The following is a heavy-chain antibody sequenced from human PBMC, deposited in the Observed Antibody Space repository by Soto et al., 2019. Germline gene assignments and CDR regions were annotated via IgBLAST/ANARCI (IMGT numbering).Heavy chain of an antibody. CDR2: LSIHGGSS. CDR1: GFCLSNSA. Sequence: GSLRLSWAASGFCLSNSAIYWVRQAPGKGLEWVSTLSIHGGSSYADSVNGRFAISRDDSKNTLFLHMGALRAEDTAVYFCARGLKYDFDPIISNCFDCWSQGTLVPVSS. V-gene: IGHV3-23*01. CDR3: ARGLKYDFDPIISNCFDC. J-gene: IGHJ4*02. D-gene: IGHD3-10*01.